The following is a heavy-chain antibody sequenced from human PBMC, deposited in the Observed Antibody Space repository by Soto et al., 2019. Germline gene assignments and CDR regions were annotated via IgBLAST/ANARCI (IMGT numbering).Heavy chain of an antibody. CDR1: GFTFNNAW. D-gene: IGHD1-26*01. J-gene: IGHJ4*02. CDR2: IKSRPDGGTT. Sequence: GGSLRLSCAASGFTFNNAWMNWVRQAPGKGLEWVGRIKSRPDGGTTDYGAPVKGRFIISRDATKSTLYLQMNSLKTDDTAVYYCTTDWGSGSYFSDYWGQGTLVTVSS. CDR3: TTDWGSGSYFSDY. V-gene: IGHV3-15*07.